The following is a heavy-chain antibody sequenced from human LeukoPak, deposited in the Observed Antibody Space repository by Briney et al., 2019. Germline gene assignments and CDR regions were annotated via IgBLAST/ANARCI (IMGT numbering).Heavy chain of an antibody. J-gene: IGHJ4*02. CDR3: AKDTSIGRYCTNGVCSPFDY. CDR1: GFTFSDYY. Sequence: GGSLRLSCAASGFTFSDYYMSWIRQAPGKGLEWVSYISSSGSTIYYADSVKGRFTISRDNAKNSLYLQMNSLRAEDTALYYCAKDTSIGRYCTNGVCSPFDYWGQGTLVTVSS. CDR2: ISSSGSTI. V-gene: IGHV3-11*01. D-gene: IGHD2-8*01.